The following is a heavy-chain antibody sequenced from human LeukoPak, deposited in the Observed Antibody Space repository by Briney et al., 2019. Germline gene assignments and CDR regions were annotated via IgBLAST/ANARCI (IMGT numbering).Heavy chain of an antibody. CDR1: GIILSSYW. CDR3: AKETGAYCSGGSCRGLDP. J-gene: IGHJ5*02. Sequence: GGSLRLSCAASGIILSSYWMSWVRQAPGKGLEWVANIKQDGSEKWYVDSVKGRFTISRDNAKNSLYLQMNSLRVEDTAVYYCAKETGAYCSGGSCRGLDPWGQGTLVTVSS. CDR2: IKQDGSEK. V-gene: IGHV3-7*01. D-gene: IGHD2-15*01.